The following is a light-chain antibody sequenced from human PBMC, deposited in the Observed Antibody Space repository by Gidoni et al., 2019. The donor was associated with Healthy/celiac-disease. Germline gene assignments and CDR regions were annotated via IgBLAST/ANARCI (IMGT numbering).Light chain of an antibody. V-gene: IGKV3-20*01. J-gene: IGKJ1*01. CDR2: GAS. CDR1: QSVSSSY. Sequence: EMVLTQSPGTLSLSPGERATLSCRASQSVSSSYLAWYQQKPGQAPRLLIYGASSRATGIPDRFSGSGSGSDFTLTISRVESEDFAVYYCQQYGSSPWTFGQGTKVEIK. CDR3: QQYGSSPWT.